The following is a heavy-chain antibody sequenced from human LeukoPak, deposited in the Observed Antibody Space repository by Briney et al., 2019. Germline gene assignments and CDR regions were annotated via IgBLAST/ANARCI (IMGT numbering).Heavy chain of an antibody. CDR1: GGTFSSYA. CDR3: ARVRTGSNAFDI. CDR2: INPNSGGT. J-gene: IGHJ3*02. D-gene: IGHD1-1*01. Sequence: ASVKVSCKASGGTFSSYAISWVRQAPGQGLEWMGWINPNSGGTNYAQKFQGWVTMTRDTSISTAYMELSRLRSDDTAVYYCARVRTGSNAFDIWGQGTMVTVSS. V-gene: IGHV1-2*04.